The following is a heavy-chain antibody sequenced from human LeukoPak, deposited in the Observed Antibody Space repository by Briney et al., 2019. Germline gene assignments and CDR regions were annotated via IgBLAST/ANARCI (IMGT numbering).Heavy chain of an antibody. V-gene: IGHV1-3*03. D-gene: IGHD6-19*01. Sequence: ASVKVSCKASGYTVTSYAMHWVRQAPGQRLEWMGWINAGNGNTKYSQEFQGRVTITRDTSASTAYMELSSLRSEDMAVYYCARVVNYRSGPLTDLLPYYFDYWGQGTLVTVSS. CDR2: INAGNGNT. J-gene: IGHJ4*02. CDR1: GYTVTSYA. CDR3: ARVVNYRSGPLTDLLPYYFDY.